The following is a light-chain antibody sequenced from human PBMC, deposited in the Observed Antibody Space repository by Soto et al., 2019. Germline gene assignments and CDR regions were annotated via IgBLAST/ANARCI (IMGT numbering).Light chain of an antibody. J-gene: IGLJ3*02. V-gene: IGLV2-14*01. Sequence: QSVLTQPASVSGSPGQSITISCTGTSSDVGGYDYVSWYQQHPGKAPKLMIYEVSNRPSGVSNRFSGSKSGNTASLTISGLQAEDEADYYCLSYTNINTRVFGGGTQLTVL. CDR3: LSYTNINTRV. CDR2: EVS. CDR1: SSDVGGYDY.